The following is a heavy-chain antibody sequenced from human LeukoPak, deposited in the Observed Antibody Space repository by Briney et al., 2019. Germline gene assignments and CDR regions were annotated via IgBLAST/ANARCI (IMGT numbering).Heavy chain of an antibody. V-gene: IGHV1-46*01. CDR3: AREWELLPTGFDY. Sequence: ASVKVSCKASGYTFTSYYMHWVRQATGQGLEWMGIIDPSGGSTSYAQKFQGRVTMTRDTSTSTVYMELSSLRSEDTAVYYCAREWELLPTGFDYWGQGTLVTVSS. J-gene: IGHJ4*02. D-gene: IGHD2-15*01. CDR2: IDPSGGST. CDR1: GYTFTSYY.